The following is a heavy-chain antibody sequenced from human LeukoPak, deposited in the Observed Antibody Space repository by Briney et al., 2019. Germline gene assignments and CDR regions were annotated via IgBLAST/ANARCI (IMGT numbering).Heavy chain of an antibody. CDR2: INHSGST. CDR3: AREGNYSIDY. CDR1: GGSFSGYY. D-gene: IGHD4-11*01. V-gene: IGHV4-34*01. Sequence: SETLSLTCAVYGGSFSGYYWSWIRQPPGKGLEWIGEINHSGSTNYNPSLRSRVTISVDTSKNQFSLKLSSVTAADTAVYYCAREGNYSIDYWGQGTLVTVSS. J-gene: IGHJ4*02.